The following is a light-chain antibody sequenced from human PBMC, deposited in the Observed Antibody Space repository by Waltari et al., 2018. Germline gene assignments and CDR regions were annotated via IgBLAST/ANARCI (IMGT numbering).Light chain of an antibody. CDR1: SSDIGDYDY. Sequence: QSALTQPPSASGSPGESVTISCTGTSSDIGDYDYVSWYQQHPGKAPKPMIYEVIKRPAGVPDRFSGSKSGNTASLTVSGLQAEDEADYYCCSYAGTNNFYVFGTGTKVTVL. V-gene: IGLV2-8*01. CDR3: CSYAGTNNFYV. J-gene: IGLJ1*01. CDR2: EVI.